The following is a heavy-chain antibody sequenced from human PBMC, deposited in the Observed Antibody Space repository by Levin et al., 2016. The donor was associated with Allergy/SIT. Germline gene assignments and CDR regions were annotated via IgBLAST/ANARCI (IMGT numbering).Heavy chain of an antibody. CDR1: GYTFTGYY. CDR2: INPNSGGT. Sequence: ASVKVSCKASGYTFTGYYMHWVRQAPGQGLEWMGWINPNSGGTNYAQKFQGRVTMTRDTSISTAYMELSRLRSDDTAVYYCARDVTQYRLRLGFDPWGQGTLVTVSS. V-gene: IGHV1-2*02. CDR3: ARDVTQYRLRLGFDP. J-gene: IGHJ5*02. D-gene: IGHD2-2*01.